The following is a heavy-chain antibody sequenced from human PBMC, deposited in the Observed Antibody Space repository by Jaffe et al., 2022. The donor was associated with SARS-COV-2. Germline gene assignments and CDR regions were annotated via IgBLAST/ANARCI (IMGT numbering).Heavy chain of an antibody. Sequence: QVQLQESGPGLVKPSQTLSLTCTVSGGSISSGSYYWSWIRQPAGKGLEWIGRIYTSGSTNYNPSLKSRVTISVDTSKNQFSLKLSSVTAADTAVYYCARDGLELSYFDLWGRGTLVTVSS. CDR1: GGSISSGSYY. CDR2: IYTSGST. CDR3: ARDGLELSYFDL. J-gene: IGHJ2*01. V-gene: IGHV4-61*02. D-gene: IGHD1-7*01.